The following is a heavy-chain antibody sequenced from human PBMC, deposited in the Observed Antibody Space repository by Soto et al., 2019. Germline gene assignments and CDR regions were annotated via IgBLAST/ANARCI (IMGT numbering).Heavy chain of an antibody. J-gene: IGHJ3*02. CDR2: INPSGGST. D-gene: IGHD2-15*01. CDR3: ASVRGYCSGGSCYSRKYDAFDI. CDR1: GYTFTSYY. V-gene: IGHV1-46*01. Sequence: QVQLVQTGAEVKKPEASVKVSCKASGYTFTSYYMHWVRQAPGQGLEWMGIINPSGGSTSYAQKFQGRVTMNRDTFTSTVYMELRSLRSEDTAVYYCASVRGYCSGGSCYSRKYDAFDIWGQGTMVTVSS.